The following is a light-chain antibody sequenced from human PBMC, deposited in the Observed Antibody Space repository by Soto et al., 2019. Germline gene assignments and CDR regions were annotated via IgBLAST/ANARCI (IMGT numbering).Light chain of an antibody. Sequence: THCPGPVPVCTRERTTLSCRASHSLSSNLAWYQQKPGQAPRLLIYGASSRATGIPDRFSGSGSGTDFTLTISILEPEDFAVYYCQQYGSSSGTFGQGTKVEI. CDR1: HSLSSN. CDR3: QQYGSSSGT. J-gene: IGKJ1*01. CDR2: GAS. V-gene: IGKV3-20*01.